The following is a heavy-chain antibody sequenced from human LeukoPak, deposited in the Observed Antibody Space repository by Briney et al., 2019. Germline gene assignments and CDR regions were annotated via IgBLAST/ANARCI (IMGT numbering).Heavy chain of an antibody. CDR1: GYSFTSYW. CDR3: ARLGGPFVVVPAVINWFDP. J-gene: IGHJ5*02. D-gene: IGHD2-2*02. Sequence: GESLKISCKGSGYSFTSYWIGWVRQMPGKGLEWMGIIYPGDSDTRYSPSFQGQVTISADKSISTAYLQWSSLKASDTAMYYCARLGGPFVVVPAVINWFDPWGQGTLVTVSS. CDR2: IYPGDSDT. V-gene: IGHV5-51*01.